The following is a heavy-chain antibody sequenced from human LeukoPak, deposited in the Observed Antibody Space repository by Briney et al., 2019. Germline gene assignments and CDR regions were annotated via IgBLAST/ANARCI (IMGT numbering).Heavy chain of an antibody. J-gene: IGHJ5*02. D-gene: IGHD3-16*01. CDR2: IYYSGST. CDR3: ARARSLRAWFDP. CDR1: GGSISSSSYY. V-gene: IGHV4-61*05. Sequence: SETLFLTCTVSGGSISSSSYYWGWIRQPPGKGLEWIGYIYYSGSTNYNPSLKSRVTISVDTSKNQFSLKLSSVTAADTAVYYCARARSLRAWFDPWGQGTLVTVSS.